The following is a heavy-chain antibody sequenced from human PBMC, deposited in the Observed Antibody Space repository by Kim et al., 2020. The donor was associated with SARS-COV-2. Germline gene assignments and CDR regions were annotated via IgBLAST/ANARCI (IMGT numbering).Heavy chain of an antibody. V-gene: IGHV3-7*01. CDR1: GFTFSFHW. D-gene: IGHD1-20*01. J-gene: IGHJ5*02. Sequence: GGSLRLSCAASGFTFSFHWMSWVRQAPGKGLEWVANIKHDGNEKYYVDSVRGRFTISRDNAKNSLYLQMNSLRVEDTAVYYCAREPLPITPANNWFDPWGQGTLVTVSS. CDR3: AREPLPITPANNWFDP. CDR2: IKHDGNEK.